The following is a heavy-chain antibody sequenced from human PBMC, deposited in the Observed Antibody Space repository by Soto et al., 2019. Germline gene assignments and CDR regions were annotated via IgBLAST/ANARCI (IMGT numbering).Heavy chain of an antibody. Sequence: LGESLKISCKGSGYSFTSYWIGWVRQMPGKGLEWMGIIYPGDSDTRYSPSFQGQVTISADKSISTAYLQWSSLKASDTAMYYCARTIAAAGYYYYYGMDVWGQGTTVTVSS. CDR3: ARTIAAAGYYYYYGMDV. CDR2: IYPGDSDT. CDR1: GYSFTSYW. D-gene: IGHD6-13*01. V-gene: IGHV5-51*01. J-gene: IGHJ6*02.